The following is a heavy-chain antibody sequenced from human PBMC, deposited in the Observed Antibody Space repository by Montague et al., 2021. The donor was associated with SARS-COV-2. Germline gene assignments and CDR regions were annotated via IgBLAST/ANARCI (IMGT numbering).Heavy chain of an antibody. J-gene: IGHJ4*02. V-gene: IGHV4-34*01. CDR2: IKQSGRT. CDR3: ARGHLSVSMIVVVFTPASYYFDY. D-gene: IGHD3-22*01. Sequence: SETLSLTCAVYGGSFGGDHWSWIRQPPGKGLGWIGDIKQSGRTNYNPSLKSRVTISVDTSKNQFSLKLTSVTAADTAVYFCARGHLSVSMIVVVFTPASYYFDYWGQGAQVTVSS. CDR1: GGSFGGDH.